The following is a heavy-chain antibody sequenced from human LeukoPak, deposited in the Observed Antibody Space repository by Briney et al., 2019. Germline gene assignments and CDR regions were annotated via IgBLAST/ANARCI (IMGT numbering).Heavy chain of an antibody. CDR1: GYTFTSYA. CDR3: ARMPYCSSTSCYLDYYGMDV. V-gene: IGHV1-3*01. D-gene: IGHD2-2*01. J-gene: IGHJ6*04. CDR2: INDGNGNT. Sequence: ASVKVSCKASGYTFTSYAMHWVRQAPGQRLEWMGWINDGNGNTKYSQKFQGRVTITRDTSASTAYMELSSLRSEDTAVYYCARMPYCSSTSCYLDYYGMDVWGKGTTVTVSS.